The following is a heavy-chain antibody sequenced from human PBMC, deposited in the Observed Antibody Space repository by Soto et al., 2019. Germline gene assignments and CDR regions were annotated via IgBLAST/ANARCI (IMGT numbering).Heavy chain of an antibody. J-gene: IGHJ6*02. V-gene: IGHV3-23*01. CDR3: AKDMLAAPARYGMDV. Sequence: GGSLRLSCAASGFTFSSYAMSWVRQAPGKGLEWVSAISGSGGSTYYADSVKGRFTISRDNSKNTLYLQMNSLRAEDTAVYYCAKDMLAAPARYGMDVWGQGTTVTVSS. CDR1: GFTFSSYA. CDR2: ISGSGGST. D-gene: IGHD2-15*01.